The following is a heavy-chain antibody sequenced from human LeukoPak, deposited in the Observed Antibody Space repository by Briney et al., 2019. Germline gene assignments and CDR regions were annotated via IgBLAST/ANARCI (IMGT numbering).Heavy chain of an antibody. CDR3: ARSTSELTGDIGDNWFDP. J-gene: IGHJ5*02. CDR1: GYTFTSYG. D-gene: IGHD7-27*01. V-gene: IGHV1-18*01. Sequence: GASVKVSCKASGYTFTSYGIGWVRQAPGQGLEWMGLISAYNGNTNYAQKLQGRVTMTTDTSTSTAYMELRSLRSDDTAVYYCARSTSELTGDIGDNWFDPWGQGTLVTVSS. CDR2: ISAYNGNT.